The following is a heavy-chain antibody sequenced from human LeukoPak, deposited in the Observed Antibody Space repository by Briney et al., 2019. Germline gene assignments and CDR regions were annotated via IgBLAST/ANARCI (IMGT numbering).Heavy chain of an antibody. J-gene: IGHJ4*02. D-gene: IGHD3-10*01. V-gene: IGHV4-38-2*02. CDR1: GYSISSGYY. CDR3: ATIRTMVRGPLHY. Sequence: SETLSLTCTVSGYSISSGYYWGWIRRPPGKGLEWVGSIYHSGSTYYNPSLKSRVTISLDTSKNQFSLKLSSVTAADTAVYYCATIRTMVRGPLHYWGQGTQVTVSS. CDR2: IYHSGST.